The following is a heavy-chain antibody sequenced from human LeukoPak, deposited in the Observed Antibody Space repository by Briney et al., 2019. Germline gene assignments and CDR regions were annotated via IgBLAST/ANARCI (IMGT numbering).Heavy chain of an antibody. Sequence: SETLSLTCTVSGGSLSDNHWSWIRQPPGKGLEWIGNVYSSGSPNYNPSLKSRVTMSVDTSKNQFSLKLSSVTAADTAVYYCARGRALRFLEWLRRNWFDPWGQGTLVTVSS. CDR3: ARGRALRFLEWLRRNWFDP. V-gene: IGHV4-59*12. J-gene: IGHJ5*02. CDR2: VYSSGSP. CDR1: GGSLSDNH. D-gene: IGHD3-3*01.